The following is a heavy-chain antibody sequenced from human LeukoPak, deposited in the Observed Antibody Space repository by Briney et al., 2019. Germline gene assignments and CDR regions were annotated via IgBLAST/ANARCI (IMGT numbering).Heavy chain of an antibody. CDR2: IYPGDYET. CDR3: AIPPGYCGNDCSFDH. CDR1: GYSFSNYW. V-gene: IGHV5-51*01. D-gene: IGHD2-21*02. J-gene: IGHJ4*02. Sequence: GESLKISCEGSGYSFSNYWIGWVRQMPGKGLEWMGIIYPGDYETRYSPSFQGLVTISVDKSISTAYLQWRSLKASDTARYYCAIPPGYCGNDCSFDHWGQGTLVTVSS.